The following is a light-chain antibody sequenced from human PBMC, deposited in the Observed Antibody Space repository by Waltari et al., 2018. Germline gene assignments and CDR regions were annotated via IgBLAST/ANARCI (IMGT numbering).Light chain of an antibody. CDR1: QSVSSD. Sequence: IVMTQSPATLSVSPGERATLSCRASQSVSSDLAWYQQKPGQAPRLLIYGASTRATGVPARFSGSGSGTEFTLTISTMQSEDFALYYCQQYNNWPPATFGQGTKLEIK. J-gene: IGKJ2*01. CDR3: QQYNNWPPAT. CDR2: GAS. V-gene: IGKV3-15*01.